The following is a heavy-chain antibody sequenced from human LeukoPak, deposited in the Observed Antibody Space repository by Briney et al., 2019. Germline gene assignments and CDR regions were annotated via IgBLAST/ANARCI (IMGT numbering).Heavy chain of an antibody. J-gene: IGHJ6*03. CDR3: ARHSAPGGYYYYNYYMDV. V-gene: IGHV4-39*01. CDR1: GGSISSSSYY. D-gene: IGHD1-1*01. CDR2: IYYSGST. Sequence: SETLSLTCTVSGGSISSSSYYWGWIRQPPGKGLEWIGSIYYSGSTYYNPSLKSRVTISVDTSKNQFSLKLSSVTAADTAVYYCARHSAPGGYYYYNYYMDVWGKGTTVTVSS.